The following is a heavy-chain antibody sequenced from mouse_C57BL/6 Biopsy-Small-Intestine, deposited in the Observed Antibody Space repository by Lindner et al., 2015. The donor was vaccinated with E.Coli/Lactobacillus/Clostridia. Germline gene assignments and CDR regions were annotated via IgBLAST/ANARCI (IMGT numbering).Heavy chain of an antibody. D-gene: IGHD2-14*01. J-gene: IGHJ2*01. CDR3: AREDYRYEGFDY. Sequence: VQLQESGAELVRPGASVRLSCTASDFDIKDDYIHWVKQRPEQGLEWIGGIDPANTNTKYDPKFQDKATITADTSSNTAYLQLSSLTSDDTAVYYCAREDYRYEGFDYWGQGTTLTVSS. CDR1: DFDIKDDY. V-gene: IGHV14-3*02. CDR2: IDPANTNT.